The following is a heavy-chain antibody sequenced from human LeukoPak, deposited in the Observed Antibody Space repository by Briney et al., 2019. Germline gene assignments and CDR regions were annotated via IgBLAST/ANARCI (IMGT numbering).Heavy chain of an antibody. V-gene: IGHV3-33*01. CDR3: ARDLSFGSLDF. J-gene: IGHJ4*02. Sequence: GGPLRLSCAASGFTLSTHGMHWVRQAPGKGLEWVAGMWYDGSREDYADSVKGRFTISRDMSKNTLNLQMNSLRVEDTAMFYCARDLSFGSLDFRGQGTLVTVSS. D-gene: IGHD1-26*01. CDR1: GFTLSTHG. CDR2: MWYDGSRE.